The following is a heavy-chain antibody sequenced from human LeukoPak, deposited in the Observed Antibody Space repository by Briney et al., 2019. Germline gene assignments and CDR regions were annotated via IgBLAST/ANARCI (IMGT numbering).Heavy chain of an antibody. J-gene: IGHJ4*02. CDR1: GFTFSKYA. CDR3: ANMGPWSGCLDRVYY. Sequence: PGGSLRLSCAASGFTFSKYAMGWVRQAPGEGLEWVSAISGSGGSTYYADSAKGRFTISRDNSKNTLYLQMRSLRAEDTAVYYCANMGPWSGCLDRVYYWGQGTLVTVSS. V-gene: IGHV3-23*01. D-gene: IGHD3-3*01. CDR2: ISGSGGST.